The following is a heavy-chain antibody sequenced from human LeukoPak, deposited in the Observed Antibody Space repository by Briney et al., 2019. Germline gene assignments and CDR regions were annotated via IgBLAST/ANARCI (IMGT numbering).Heavy chain of an antibody. J-gene: IGHJ4*02. CDR1: GFTFSSYS. V-gene: IGHV3-21*01. CDR2: ISSSSSYI. D-gene: IGHD1-26*01. Sequence: PGGSLRLSCAASGFTFSSYSMNWVRQAPGKGLEWVSSISSSSSYIYYADSVKGRFTISRDNAKNSLYLQMNSLRAEDTAVYYCASIYSGSYRDFDYWGQGTLVTVSS. CDR3: ASIYSGSYRDFDY.